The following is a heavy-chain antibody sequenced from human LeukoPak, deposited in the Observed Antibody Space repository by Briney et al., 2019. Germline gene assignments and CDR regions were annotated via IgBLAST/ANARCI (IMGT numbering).Heavy chain of an antibody. CDR2: INPSGGST. J-gene: IGHJ4*02. CDR3: ARVGITFGGVIVPYYFDY. D-gene: IGHD3-16*02. Sequence: ASVKVSCKASGYTFTSYYMHWVRQAPGQGLEWMGLINPSGGSTSYAQKFQGRVTMTRDTSTSTVYMELSSLRSEDTAVYYCARVGITFGGVIVPYYFDYWGQGTLVTVSS. CDR1: GYTFTSYY. V-gene: IGHV1-46*01.